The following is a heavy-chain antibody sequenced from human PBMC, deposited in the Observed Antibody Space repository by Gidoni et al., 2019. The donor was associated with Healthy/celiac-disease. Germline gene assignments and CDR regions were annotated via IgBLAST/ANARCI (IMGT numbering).Heavy chain of an antibody. CDR1: GFTFSSYA. J-gene: IGHJ3*02. V-gene: IGHV3-23*01. Sequence: EVQLLESGGGLVQPGGSLRLSCAASGFTFSSYAMSWVRQAPGKGLEWVSAISGSGGSTYYADSVKGRFTISRDNSKNTLYLQMNSLRAEDTAVYYCAKDLHPPGYCSGGSCYGGDAFDIWGQGTMVTVSS. CDR2: ISGSGGST. CDR3: AKDLHPPGYCSGGSCYGGDAFDI. D-gene: IGHD2-15*01.